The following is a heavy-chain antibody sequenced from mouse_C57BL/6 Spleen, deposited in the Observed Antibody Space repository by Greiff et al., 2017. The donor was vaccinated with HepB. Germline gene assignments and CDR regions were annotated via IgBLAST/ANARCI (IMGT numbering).Heavy chain of an antibody. V-gene: IGHV1-61*01. Sequence: VQLQQSGAELVRPGSSVKLSCKASGYTFTSYWMDWVKQRPGQGLEWIGNIYPSDSETHYNQKFKDKATLTVDKSSSTAYMQLSSLTSEDSAVYYCARGLRGKGGYFDVWGTGTTVTVSS. CDR1: GYTFTSYW. CDR2: IYPSDSET. D-gene: IGHD3-1*01. CDR3: ARGLRGKGGYFDV. J-gene: IGHJ1*03.